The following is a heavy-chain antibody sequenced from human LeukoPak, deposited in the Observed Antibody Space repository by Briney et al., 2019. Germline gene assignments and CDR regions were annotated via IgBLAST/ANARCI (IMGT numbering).Heavy chain of an antibody. Sequence: GGSLRLSCAASGFAFSTYAMSWVRQAPGKGLEWVSGIIGSGGSTYYADSVKGRFTISRDNSKNTLYLQMNGLRAEDTAIYYCAKAGCTNIVCYLNSWGQGTLVTVSS. V-gene: IGHV3-23*01. CDR3: AKAGCTNIVCYLNS. CDR2: IIGSGGST. D-gene: IGHD2-8*01. J-gene: IGHJ4*02. CDR1: GFAFSTYA.